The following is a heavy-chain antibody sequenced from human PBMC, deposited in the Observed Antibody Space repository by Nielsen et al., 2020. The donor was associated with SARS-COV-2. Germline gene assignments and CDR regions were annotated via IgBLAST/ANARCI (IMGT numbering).Heavy chain of an antibody. Sequence: GGSLRLSCAASGFTFSSYGMHWVRQAPGKGLEWVAVISYDGSNKYYADSVKGRFTISRDNSKNTLYLQMNSLRAEDTAVYYCAKDFDIVVVPTAGDGMDVWGQGTTVTVSS. CDR1: GFTFSSYG. CDR2: ISYDGSNK. D-gene: IGHD2-2*01. J-gene: IGHJ6*02. V-gene: IGHV3-30*18. CDR3: AKDFDIVVVPTAGDGMDV.